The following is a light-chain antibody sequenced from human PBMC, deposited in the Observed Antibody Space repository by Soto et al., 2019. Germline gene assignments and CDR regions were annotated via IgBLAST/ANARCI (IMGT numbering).Light chain of an antibody. CDR3: SSYTASSIYV. Sequence: QSVLTQPASVSGSPGQSITISCTGTSSDVGGYNYVSWYQHHPGKAPKLMIFDVSNRPSGVSNRFSGSKSGNTASLTISGLQAEDEADYYCSSYTASSIYVSGPVTKVNVL. V-gene: IGLV2-14*03. CDR1: SSDVGGYNY. J-gene: IGLJ1*01. CDR2: DVS.